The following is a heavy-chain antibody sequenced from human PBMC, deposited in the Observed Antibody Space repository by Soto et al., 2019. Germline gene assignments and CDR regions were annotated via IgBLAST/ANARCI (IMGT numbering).Heavy chain of an antibody. CDR2: ISAYNDYT. CDR3: AKDRPRLTQNFLDVY. Sequence: QIQLVQSGAEVKKPGASVKVSCKASGYTFTDHGISWVRQAPGQGFEWMGWISAYNDYTAYAQKFQGRVTMTTDKYTNTAYMELRSPTSDDTAVYYCAKDRPRLTQNFLDVYWGQGTLVTVSS. V-gene: IGHV1-18*01. CDR1: GYTFTDHG. D-gene: IGHD3-16*01. J-gene: IGHJ4*02.